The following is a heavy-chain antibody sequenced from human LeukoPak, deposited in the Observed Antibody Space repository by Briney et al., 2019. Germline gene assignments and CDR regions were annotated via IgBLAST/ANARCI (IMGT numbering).Heavy chain of an antibody. Sequence: SETLSLTCTVSGGSISSSSYYWGWIRQPPGKGLEWIGSIYYSGSTYYNPSLKSRVTISVDTSKNQFSLKLSSVTAADTAVYYCARVRFGDRRFDPWGQGTLVTVSS. CDR1: GGSISSSSYY. CDR2: IYYSGST. CDR3: ARVRFGDRRFDP. V-gene: IGHV4-39*01. D-gene: IGHD3-10*01. J-gene: IGHJ5*02.